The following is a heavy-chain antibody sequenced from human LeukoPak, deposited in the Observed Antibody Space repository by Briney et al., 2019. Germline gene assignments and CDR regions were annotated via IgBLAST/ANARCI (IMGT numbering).Heavy chain of an antibody. CDR3: TRRLDD. CDR1: VFSFNSYW. CDR2: IKHDESEK. D-gene: IGHD3-16*01. V-gene: IGHV3-7*01. Sequence: PGGSLRLSCAASVFSFNSYWMDWVRQARWKGLEWVANIKHDESEKNYLDSVKGRFTISRDNAQNSLYLQMNGLRVEDTAVYYCTRRLDDWGQGTLVTVSS. J-gene: IGHJ4*02.